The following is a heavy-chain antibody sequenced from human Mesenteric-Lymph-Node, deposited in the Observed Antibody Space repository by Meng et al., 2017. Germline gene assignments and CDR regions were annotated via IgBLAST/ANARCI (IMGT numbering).Heavy chain of an antibody. CDR2: ITTSGSKA. CDR1: GFIFSDYE. CDR3: ATDLYGVKDFDD. D-gene: IGHD3-3*01. V-gene: IGHV3-48*03. J-gene: IGHJ4*02. Sequence: GGSLRLSCAASGFIFSDYEFNWVRQAPGKGMEWVSYITTSGSKALYADSVRGRFTISRDGAKNSLYLQMNSLRTEDTGVYYCATDLYGVKDFDDWGQGTLVTVSS.